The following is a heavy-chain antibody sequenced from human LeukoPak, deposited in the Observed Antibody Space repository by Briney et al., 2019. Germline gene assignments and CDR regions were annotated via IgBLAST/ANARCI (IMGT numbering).Heavy chain of an antibody. J-gene: IGHJ4*02. CDR3: ARERSWYCSGGSCYQGYYFDY. CDR1: GFTFSSYA. Sequence: GGSLRLSCAASGFTFSSYAMSWVRQAPGKGLEWVANIKQDGSEKYYVDSVKGRFTISRDNAKNSLYLQMNSLRAEDTAVYYCARERSWYCSGGSCYQGYYFDYWGQGTLVTVSS. V-gene: IGHV3-7*01. D-gene: IGHD2-15*01. CDR2: IKQDGSEK.